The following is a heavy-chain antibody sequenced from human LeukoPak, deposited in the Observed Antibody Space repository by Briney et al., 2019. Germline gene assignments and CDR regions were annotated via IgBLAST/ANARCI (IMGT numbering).Heavy chain of an antibody. CDR1: GFTFSSYG. J-gene: IGHJ5*02. D-gene: IGHD5-12*01. V-gene: IGHV3-30*19. Sequence: GRSLRLSCAASGFTFSSYGMHWVRQAPGKGLEWVAVIWYDGSNKYYADSVKGRFTISRDNSKNTLYLQMNSLRAEDTAVYYCARDQAATTNPSWFDPWGQGTLVTVSS. CDR3: ARDQAATTNPSWFDP. CDR2: IWYDGSNK.